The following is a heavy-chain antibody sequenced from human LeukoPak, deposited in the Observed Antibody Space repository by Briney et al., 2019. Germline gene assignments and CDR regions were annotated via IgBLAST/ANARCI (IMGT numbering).Heavy chain of an antibody. V-gene: IGHV4-61*01. Sequence: SETLSLTCTISGDSVSNTNYYWSWIRQPPGKGLEWIGHIYYSGSTNYNPSLKSRVTISLDTSKNQFSLKLSSVTAADTAVYYCARDRRYYYDSSSQYNWFDPWGQGTLVTVSS. CDR3: ARDRRYYYDSSSQYNWFDP. J-gene: IGHJ5*02. D-gene: IGHD3-22*01. CDR2: IYYSGST. CDR1: GDSVSNTNYY.